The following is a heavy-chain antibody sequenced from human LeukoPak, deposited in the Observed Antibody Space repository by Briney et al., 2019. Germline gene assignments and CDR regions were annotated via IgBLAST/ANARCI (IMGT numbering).Heavy chain of an antibody. D-gene: IGHD6-13*01. CDR3: ARVGSSWSGFDY. CDR2: INAGNGNT. V-gene: IGHV1-3*01. CDR1: GYTFAKYA. J-gene: IGHJ4*02. Sequence: ASVKVSCKASGYTFAKYAIHWVRQAPGQRLEWMGWINAGNGNTKYSQKFQGRVTITRDTSASTAYMELSSLRSEDTAVYYCARVGSSWSGFDYWGQGTLVTVSS.